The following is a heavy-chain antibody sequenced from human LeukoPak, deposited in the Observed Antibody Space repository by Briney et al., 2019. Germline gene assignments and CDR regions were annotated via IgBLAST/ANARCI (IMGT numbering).Heavy chain of an antibody. Sequence: SETLSLTCTVSGDSISSGSYYWSWIRQPAGKRLEWIGHIYTSGSTNYNPSLKSRVTISVDTSKNQFSLKLTSVTAADTAVYYCAREVSGYYYGSGSYLYYFDYWGQGTLVTVSS. CDR1: GDSISSGSYY. CDR3: AREVSGYYYGSGSYLYYFDY. V-gene: IGHV4-61*09. J-gene: IGHJ4*02. CDR2: IYTSGST. D-gene: IGHD3-10*01.